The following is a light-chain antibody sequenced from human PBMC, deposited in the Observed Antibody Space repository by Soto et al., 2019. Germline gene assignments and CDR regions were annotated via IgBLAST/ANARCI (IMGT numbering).Light chain of an antibody. V-gene: IGLV2-14*01. CDR1: SSDVGGYNY. CDR3: SSYTSSSTYV. Sequence: QSVLTHPASVSGSPGQSITISCTGTSSDVGGYNYVSWYQQHPGKAPKLMIYDVSNRPSGVSNRFSGSKSGNTASLTISGLPAEDEADYYCSSYTSSSTYVFGTGTKVTVL. J-gene: IGLJ1*01. CDR2: DVS.